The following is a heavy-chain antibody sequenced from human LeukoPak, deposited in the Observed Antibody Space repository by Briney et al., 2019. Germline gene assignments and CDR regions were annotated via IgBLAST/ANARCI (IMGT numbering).Heavy chain of an antibody. CDR3: ARLPHCTSTSCYLGGHNFDI. CDR2: IYHSGST. J-gene: IGHJ3*02. V-gene: IGHV4-38-2*01. Sequence: SETLSLTCAVSGFSNSSGYYWGWIRQPPGKGLEWIGSIYHSGSTHYSPSLKSRVTISVDTSKNQFSLNLRSVTAADTAVYFCARLPHCTSTSCYLGGHNFDIWGQGTMVTVSS. CDR1: GFSNSSGYY. D-gene: IGHD2-2*01.